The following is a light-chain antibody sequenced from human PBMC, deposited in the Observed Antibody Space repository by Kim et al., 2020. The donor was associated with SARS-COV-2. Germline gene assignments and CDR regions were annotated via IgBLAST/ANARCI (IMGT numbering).Light chain of an antibody. J-gene: IGLJ3*02. CDR3: SSYAGSNNGV. CDR2: EVN. V-gene: IGLV2-8*01. Sequence: QSALTQPPSASGSPGQSVTISCTGTSSDVGSYNYVSWYQQHPGKAPKFMIYEVNKRPSGVPDRFSGSKSGNTASLTVSGLQAEDEADYYCSSYAGSNNGVFGGGTKLTVL. CDR1: SSDVGSYNY.